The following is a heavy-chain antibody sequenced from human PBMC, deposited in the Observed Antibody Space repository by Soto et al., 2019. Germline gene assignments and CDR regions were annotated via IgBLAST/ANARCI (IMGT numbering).Heavy chain of an antibody. CDR2: IYYSGST. J-gene: IGHJ5*02. V-gene: IGHV4-59*01. D-gene: IGHD2-21*02. Sequence: QVQLQESGPGLVKPSETLSLTCTVSGGSISSYYWSWIRQPPGKGLEWIGYIYYSGSTNYNPSLKSRVTISVDTSKNQFSLKLSSVTAADTAVYYCARGYCGGDCYSYNWFDPWGQGTLVTVSS. CDR1: GGSISSYY. CDR3: ARGYCGGDCYSYNWFDP.